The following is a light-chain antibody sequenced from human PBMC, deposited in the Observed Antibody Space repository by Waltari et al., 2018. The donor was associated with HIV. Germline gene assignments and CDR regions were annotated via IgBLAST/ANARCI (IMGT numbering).Light chain of an antibody. V-gene: IGKV4-1*01. Sequence: DIVMTKSPDSLAVSLGERATINCKSSQSVLFSSNNKNYLAWYQQKPGQPPKLLIYCASTRESGVPDRFSGSGSGTDFTLTISSLQAEDVAVYYCQQYYSTPWTFGQGTKVEIK. J-gene: IGKJ1*01. CDR2: CAS. CDR3: QQYYSTPWT. CDR1: QSVLFSSNNKNY.